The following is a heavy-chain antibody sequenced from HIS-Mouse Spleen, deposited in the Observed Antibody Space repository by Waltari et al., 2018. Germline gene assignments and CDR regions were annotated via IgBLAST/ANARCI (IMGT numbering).Heavy chain of an antibody. V-gene: IGHV4-39*07. CDR3: ARDFHDFWSGYYGGDKKHDAFDI. Sequence: QLQLQESGPGLVKPSETLSLTCTVSGGSISSSSYYWGWIRQPPGTGLEWIVRVYTSGRTNDNPALNSRVTMSVDTSKNQFSLKLSSVTAAETAVYYCARDFHDFWSGYYGGDKKHDAFDIWGQGTMVTVSS. D-gene: IGHD3-3*01. J-gene: IGHJ3*02. CDR1: GGSISSSSYY. CDR2: VYTSGRT.